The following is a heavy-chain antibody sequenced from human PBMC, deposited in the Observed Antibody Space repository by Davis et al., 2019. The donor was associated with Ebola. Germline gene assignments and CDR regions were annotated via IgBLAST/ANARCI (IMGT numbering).Heavy chain of an antibody. CDR2: INTNTGNP. CDR1: GYTFTSYA. V-gene: IGHV7-4-1*02. D-gene: IGHD1-1*01. J-gene: IGHJ6*04. Sequence: AASVKVSCKASGYTFTSYAMNWVRQAPGQGLEWMGWINTNTGNPTYAQGFTGQFVFSLDTSVSTAYLQISSLKAEDTAVYYCAREDWNAGYYGMDVWGKGTTVTVSS. CDR3: AREDWNAGYYGMDV.